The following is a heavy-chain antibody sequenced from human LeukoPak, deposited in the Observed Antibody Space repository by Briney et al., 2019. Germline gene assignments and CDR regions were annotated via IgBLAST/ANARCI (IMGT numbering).Heavy chain of an antibody. CDR2: ISGGGDST. Sequence: GGSLRLSCAASGFTFSDYAMSWVRQAAGKGLEWVSGISGGGDSTYYADSVKGRFTVSRDNSKNMLYLQMNSLRAEDTAVYYCARSLMVRGVITPKYGMDVWGQGTTVTVSS. V-gene: IGHV3-23*01. CDR3: ARSLMVRGVITPKYGMDV. CDR1: GFTFSDYA. D-gene: IGHD3-10*01. J-gene: IGHJ6*02.